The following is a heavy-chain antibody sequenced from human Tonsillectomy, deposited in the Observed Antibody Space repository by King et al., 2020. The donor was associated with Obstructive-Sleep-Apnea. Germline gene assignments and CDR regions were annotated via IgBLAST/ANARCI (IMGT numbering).Heavy chain of an antibody. J-gene: IGHJ6*02. CDR2: IYPGDSDT. Sequence: QLVQSGAEVKKPGESLKISCKGSGYSFTSYWIGWVRQMPGKGLEWMGIIYPGDSDTRYSPSFQGQVTISADKSISTAYLQWSSLKASDTAMYYCASHGNLGDSYGGLGYYGMDVWGQGTTVTVSS. CDR1: GYSFTSYW. D-gene: IGHD5-18*01. V-gene: IGHV5-51*01. CDR3: ASHGNLGDSYGGLGYYGMDV.